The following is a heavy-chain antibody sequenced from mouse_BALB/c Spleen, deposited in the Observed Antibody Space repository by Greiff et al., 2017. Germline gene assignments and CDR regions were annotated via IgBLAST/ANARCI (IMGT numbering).Heavy chain of an antibody. CDR2: IYPGDGDT. CDR1: GYTFTSYW. V-gene: IGHV1-87*01. J-gene: IGHJ2*01. CDR3: ARRGSYYFDY. Sequence: VQLQESGAELARPGASVKLSCKASGYTFTSYWMQWVKQRPGQGLEWIGAIYPGDGDTRYTQKFKGKATLTADKSSSTAYMQLSSLASEDSAVYYCARRGSYYFDYWGQGTTLTVSS.